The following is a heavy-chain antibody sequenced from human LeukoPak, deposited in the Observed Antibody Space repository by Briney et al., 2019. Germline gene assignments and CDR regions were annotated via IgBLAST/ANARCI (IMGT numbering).Heavy chain of an antibody. CDR1: GYTFTSYA. D-gene: IGHD4-17*01. V-gene: IGHV1-3*01. J-gene: IGHJ5*02. Sequence: ASVKVSCKASGYTFTSYAMHWVRQAPGQRLEWMGWINAGNGNTKYSQKFQGRVTITADESTSTAYMELSSLRSEDTAVYYCARGSGDYPFDPWGQGTLVTVSS. CDR3: ARGSGDYPFDP. CDR2: INAGNGNT.